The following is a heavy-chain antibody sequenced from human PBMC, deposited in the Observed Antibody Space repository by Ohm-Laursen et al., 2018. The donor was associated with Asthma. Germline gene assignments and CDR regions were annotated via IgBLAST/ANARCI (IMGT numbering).Heavy chain of an antibody. D-gene: IGHD3-22*01. Sequence: SLRLSCTASGFTFRSYAMHWVRQAPGKGLEWVAVGGSYYDGGLKYYADSVNGRFTVSRDDSKNTLYLQMNSLRAEDTAVYYCARGEWYYDSSGYYHWGQGTLVTVSS. CDR1: GFTFRSYA. CDR3: ARGEWYYDSSGYYH. J-gene: IGHJ4*02. CDR2: GGSYYDGGLK. V-gene: IGHV3-30-3*01.